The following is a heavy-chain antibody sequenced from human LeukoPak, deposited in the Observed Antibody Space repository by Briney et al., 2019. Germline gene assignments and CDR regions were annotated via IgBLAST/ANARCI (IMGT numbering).Heavy chain of an antibody. J-gene: IGHJ6*02. CDR2: ISSSSSYI. CDR3: ARSYVLLWFGEAIHYYGMDV. D-gene: IGHD3-10*01. CDR1: GFTFSSYS. Sequence: GGSLRLSCAASGFTFSSYSMNWVRQAPVKGLEWVSSISSSSSYIYYADSVKGRFTISRDNAKNSLYLQMNSLRAEDTAVYYCARSYVLLWFGEAIHYYGMDVWGQGTTVTVSS. V-gene: IGHV3-21*01.